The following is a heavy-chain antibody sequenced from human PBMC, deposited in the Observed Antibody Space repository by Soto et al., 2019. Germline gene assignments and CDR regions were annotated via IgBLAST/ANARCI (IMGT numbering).Heavy chain of an antibody. CDR3: ARDHTGYRNFDY. V-gene: IGHV4-59*01. J-gene: IGHJ4*02. CDR2: IYYSRST. CDR1: GGSISSYY. Sequence: SETLSLTCTVSGGSISSYYWSWIRQPPGKGLEWIGYIYYSRSTNYNPSLKSRVTISVDTSKNQFSLKLSSVTAADTAVYYCARDHTGYRNFDYWGQGTLVTVSS. D-gene: IGHD3-16*02.